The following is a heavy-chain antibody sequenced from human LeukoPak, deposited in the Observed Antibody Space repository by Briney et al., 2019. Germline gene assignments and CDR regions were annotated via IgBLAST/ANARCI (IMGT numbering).Heavy chain of an antibody. CDR2: ISAYNGNT. Sequence: GASVKVSCKASGYTFTSYGISWVRQAPGQGLEWMGWISAYNGNTNYAQKLQGRVTMTTDTSTSTAYMELRSLRSDDTAVYYCARDRWERSPTTTVTTYWDQGTLVTVSS. V-gene: IGHV1-18*01. CDR1: GYTFTSYG. J-gene: IGHJ4*02. D-gene: IGHD4-17*01. CDR3: ARDRWERSPTTTVTTY.